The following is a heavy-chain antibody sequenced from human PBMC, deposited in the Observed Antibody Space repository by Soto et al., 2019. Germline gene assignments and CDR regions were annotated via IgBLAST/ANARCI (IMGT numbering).Heavy chain of an antibody. CDR2: VYHTGRT. J-gene: IGHJ4*02. CDR3: ARDFAYFDS. V-gene: IGHV4-61*01. D-gene: IGHD3-3*01. CDR1: GGSFKSGSHS. Sequence: PSETLSLTCTVTGGSFKSGSHSWSWIRQPPGKGLEWIGYVYHTGRTSYNPSLKSRVSISMDTSKNQFSLSLDSVTAADTAVYFCARDFAYFDSWGQGTLVTVSS.